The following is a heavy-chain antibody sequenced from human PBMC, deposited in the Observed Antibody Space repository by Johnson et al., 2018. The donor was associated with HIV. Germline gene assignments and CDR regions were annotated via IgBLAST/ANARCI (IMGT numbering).Heavy chain of an antibody. CDR1: GFTFDNYG. CDR2: INWNGNTI. CDR3: ARAIAAAGSSLEDDA. D-gene: IGHD6-13*01. J-gene: IGHJ3*01. V-gene: IGHV3-20*04. Sequence: VQLVESGGGVVQPGGSLRLSCATSGFTFDNYGMNWVRQAPGKGLEWVSGINWNGNTIGYADSVKGRFTISRDNTENALYLQMNSLRAEDTALYYCARAIAAAGSSLEDDAWGQGTMVTVSS.